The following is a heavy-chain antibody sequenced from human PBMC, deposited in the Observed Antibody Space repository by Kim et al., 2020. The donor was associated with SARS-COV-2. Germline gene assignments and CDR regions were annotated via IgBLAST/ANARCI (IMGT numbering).Heavy chain of an antibody. CDR1: GFTFSNAW. V-gene: IGHV3-15*01. CDR3: TTDRWFAKKYCSSTSCYGVGYYYGMDV. Sequence: GGSLRLSCAASGFTFSNAWMSWVRQAPGKGLEWVGRIKSKTDGGTTDYAAPVKGRFTISRDDSKNTLYLQMNSLKTEDTAVYYCTTDRWFAKKYCSSTSCYGVGYYYGMDVWGQGTTVTVSS. CDR2: IKSKTDGGTT. J-gene: IGHJ6*02. D-gene: IGHD2-2*01.